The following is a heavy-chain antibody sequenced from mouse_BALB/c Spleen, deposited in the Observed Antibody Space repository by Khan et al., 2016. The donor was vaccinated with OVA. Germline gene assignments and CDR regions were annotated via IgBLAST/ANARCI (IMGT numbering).Heavy chain of an antibody. CDR3: ARANFYFDY. CDR1: GYSITSGYY. J-gene: IGHJ2*01. Sequence: VPLQESGPGLVKPSQSLSLTCSVTGYSITSGYYWNWIRQFPGNRLEWMGYISYDGNNNYNPSLKNRISITRDTSKNQFFLKLNSVTTEDTGTYYCARANFYFDYWGQGTTLTVSS. V-gene: IGHV3-6*02. CDR2: ISYDGNN. D-gene: IGHD4-1*01.